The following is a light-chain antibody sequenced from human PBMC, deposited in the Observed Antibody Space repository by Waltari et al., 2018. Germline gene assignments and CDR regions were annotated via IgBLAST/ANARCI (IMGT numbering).Light chain of an antibody. CDR1: SLRSYY. CDR3: NSRESSGNHWV. V-gene: IGLV3-19*01. Sequence: SSELTQDPAVSVALGQTVRITCQGDSLRSYYASWYQQKPGQAPVLVIYGKNNRPSGIPDRFSGSSSGHTASLTITEAQAEDEADYYCNSRESSGNHWVFGGGTKLTVL. CDR2: GKN. J-gene: IGLJ3*02.